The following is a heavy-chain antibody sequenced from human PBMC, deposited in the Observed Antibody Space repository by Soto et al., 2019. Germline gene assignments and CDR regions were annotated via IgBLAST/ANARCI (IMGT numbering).Heavy chain of an antibody. CDR2: VNPISGNT. D-gene: IGHD3-10*01. V-gene: IGHV1-8*01. CDR3: ATSRINMIRGVFYYGLDV. CDR1: GYTFTKYD. Sequence: QEQLEQSGAEVKKPGASVKVSCKASGYTFTKYDFNWVRQATGQGPEWMGWVNPISGNTETAQNFQGRVSLTMTTSTNTAVMELRSLRSGDTAIYYCATSRINMIRGVFYYGLDVWGRGTTVTVSS. J-gene: IGHJ6*02.